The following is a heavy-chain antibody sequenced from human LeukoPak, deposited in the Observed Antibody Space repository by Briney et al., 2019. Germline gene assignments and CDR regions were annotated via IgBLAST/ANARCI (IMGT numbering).Heavy chain of an antibody. J-gene: IGHJ4*02. CDR1: GFPFSSYA. D-gene: IGHD2-2*01. Sequence: LSGGSLRLSCAASGFPFSSYAMLWVRQAPGKGLEYVSAISSNGGSTSYANSVKGRFTISRDNSKNTLYLQMGSLRAEDVAVYYCARSSIVVVSILDYWGQGTLVTVSS. CDR3: ARSSIVVVSILDY. CDR2: ISSNGGST. V-gene: IGHV3-64*01.